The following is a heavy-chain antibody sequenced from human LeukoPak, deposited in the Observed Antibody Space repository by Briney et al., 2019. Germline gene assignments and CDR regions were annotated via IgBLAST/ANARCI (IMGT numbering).Heavy chain of an antibody. Sequence: GGSLRLSCAASGFTFSDYYMSWIRQAPGKGLEWVSYISSSGSTIYYADSVKGRFTISRDNSKNTLYLQMNSLRAEDTAVYYCAKAPKGSLDAFDIWGQGTMVTVSS. CDR1: GFTFSDYY. J-gene: IGHJ3*02. CDR2: ISSSGSTI. D-gene: IGHD1-26*01. V-gene: IGHV3-11*04. CDR3: AKAPKGSLDAFDI.